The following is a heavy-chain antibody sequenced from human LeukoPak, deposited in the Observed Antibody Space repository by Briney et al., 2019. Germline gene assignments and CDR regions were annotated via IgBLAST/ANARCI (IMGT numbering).Heavy chain of an antibody. J-gene: IGHJ4*02. V-gene: IGHV1-46*01. CDR1: GYSFTSNY. Sequence: ASVKVSCKVSGYSFTSNYIHWVRQAPGQGLEWMGMIYPRDGSTSYAQRFQDRVTVTRDTSTSTVHMELSGLRSEDTAVYYCAAYPPFGIAARPSTGEVYLDYWGQGTLVTVSS. CDR2: IYPRDGST. CDR3: AAYPPFGIAARPSTGEVYLDY. D-gene: IGHD6-6*01.